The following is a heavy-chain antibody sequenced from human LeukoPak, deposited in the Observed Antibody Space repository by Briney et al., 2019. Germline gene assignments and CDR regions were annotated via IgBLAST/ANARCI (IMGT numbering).Heavy chain of an antibody. V-gene: IGHV3-74*01. J-gene: IGHJ4*02. CDR2: LSSNGSST. Sequence: GGSLRLSCAASEFTFSNYWVHCVRQGPGKGLVWVSRLSSNGSSTNYADSVKGRITVSRDNAKNTLYLQMNSLRAEDTAVYYCARDGSLFDYWGQGTLVTVSS. CDR1: EFTFSNYW. CDR3: ARDGSLFDY.